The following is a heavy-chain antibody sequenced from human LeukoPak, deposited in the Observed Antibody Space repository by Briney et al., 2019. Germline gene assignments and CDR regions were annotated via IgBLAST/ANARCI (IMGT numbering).Heavy chain of an antibody. V-gene: IGHV1-18*01. CDR3: ARASNCSGGSCYSDY. Sequence: ASVKVSCKASGYTFTSYSISWVRQAPGQGLEWMGWISAYNGNTIYAQKVKGRVTMTTDTSTSTAYMELRSLKSDDTAVYYCARASNCSGGSCYSDYWGQGTLVTVSS. CDR2: ISAYNGNT. CDR1: GYTFTSYS. D-gene: IGHD2-15*01. J-gene: IGHJ4*02.